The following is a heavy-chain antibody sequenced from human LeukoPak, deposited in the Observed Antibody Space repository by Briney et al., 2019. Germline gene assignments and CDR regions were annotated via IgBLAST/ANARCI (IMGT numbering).Heavy chain of an antibody. Sequence: ASVKVSCKASGYTFTSYYIHWVRQAPGQGLEWMGIINLIGGSTRYAQKFQGRVTMTRDTSTSTVYMELSSLRSEDTAVYYCARESDIAVAGTGFDYWGQGTLVTVSS. V-gene: IGHV1-46*01. D-gene: IGHD6-19*01. CDR1: GYTFTSYY. J-gene: IGHJ4*02. CDR2: INLIGGST. CDR3: ARESDIAVAGTGFDY.